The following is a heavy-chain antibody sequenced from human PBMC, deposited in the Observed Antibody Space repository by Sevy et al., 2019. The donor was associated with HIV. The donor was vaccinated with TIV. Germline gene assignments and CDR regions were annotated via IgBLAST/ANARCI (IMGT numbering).Heavy chain of an antibody. J-gene: IGHJ4*02. CDR2: IYPGDSDI. D-gene: IGHD6-19*01. CDR1: GHSFSTYW. Sequence: GESLKISCKGSGHSFSTYWIGWVRQMPGKGLEWMGIIYPGDSDIRYSPSFQGQVTISVDKSITTAYLQWNSLKASDTAMYYCARRGNSGGYYFDYWGQGTLVTVSS. V-gene: IGHV5-51*01. CDR3: ARRGNSGGYYFDY.